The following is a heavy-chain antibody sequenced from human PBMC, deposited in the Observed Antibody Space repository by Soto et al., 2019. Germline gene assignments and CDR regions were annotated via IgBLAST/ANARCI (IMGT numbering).Heavy chain of an antibody. CDR2: IYPGDSDT. J-gene: IGHJ3*02. D-gene: IGHD6-6*01. Sequence: PWESLKISCKGSGYSFTSYWIGWVRQMPGKGLEWMGIIYPGDSDTRYSPSFQGQVTISADKSISTAYLQWSSLKASDTAMYYCARPKQLAYDALDIWVQGTMVTVSS. CDR1: GYSFTSYW. V-gene: IGHV5-51*01. CDR3: ARPKQLAYDALDI.